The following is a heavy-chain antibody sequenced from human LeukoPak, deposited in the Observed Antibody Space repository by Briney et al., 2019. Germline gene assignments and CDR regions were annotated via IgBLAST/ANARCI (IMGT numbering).Heavy chain of an antibody. CDR1: GYSFTSYW. CDR3: ARHVEDYYGSGIYKYYYYYGMDV. D-gene: IGHD3-10*01. Sequence: GESLKISCKGSGYSFTSYWIGWVRQMPGKGLEWMGIIYPGDSDTRYSPSFQGQVTISADKSISTAYLQWSSLKASDTAMYYCARHVEDYYGSGIYKYYYYYGMDVWGKGTTVTVSS. CDR2: IYPGDSDT. V-gene: IGHV5-51*01. J-gene: IGHJ6*04.